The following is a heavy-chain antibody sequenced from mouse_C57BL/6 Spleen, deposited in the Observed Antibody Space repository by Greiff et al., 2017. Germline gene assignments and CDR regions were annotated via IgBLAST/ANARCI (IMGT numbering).Heavy chain of an antibody. CDR1: GYTFTSYW. J-gene: IGHJ3*01. CDR3: ASRTGKGAGFAY. D-gene: IGHD4-1*01. V-gene: IGHV1-50*01. Sequence: QVQLQQPGAELVKPGASVKLSCKASGYTFTSYWMQWVKQRPGQGLEWIGEIDPSDSYTNYNQKFTGKATLTVDTSPSTAYMQLSSLTSEDSAVYYCASRTGKGAGFAYWGQGTLVTVSA. CDR2: IDPSDSYT.